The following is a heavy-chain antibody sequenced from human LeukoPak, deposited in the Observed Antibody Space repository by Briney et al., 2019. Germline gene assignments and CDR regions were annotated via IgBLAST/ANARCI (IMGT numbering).Heavy chain of an antibody. J-gene: IGHJ4*02. V-gene: IGHV1-18*01. Sequence: ASVNVSCKASGGTFSSYAISWVRQAPGQGLEWMGWISSYNGNTNYAQKLQGRATMTTDTSTSTAYMELRSLRSDDTAVYYCARGSFPSDDILTGPFDNWGQGTLVTVSS. CDR3: ARGSFPSDDILTGPFDN. CDR2: ISSYNGNT. CDR1: GGTFSSYA. D-gene: IGHD3-9*01.